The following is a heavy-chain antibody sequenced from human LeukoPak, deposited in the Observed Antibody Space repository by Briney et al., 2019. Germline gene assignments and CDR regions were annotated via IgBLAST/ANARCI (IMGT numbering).Heavy chain of an antibody. CDR2: IKEDGSEK. V-gene: IGHV3-7*01. CDR3: AKDRLGSYPTVFDY. CDR1: GFTFSSYW. Sequence: PGGSLRLSCAASGFTFSSYWMNWVRQAPGKGLEWVANIKEDGSEKYYVDSVKGRFTISRDNSKNTLYLQMNSLRAEDTAVYYCAKDRLGSYPTVFDYWGQGTLVTVSS. D-gene: IGHD1-26*01. J-gene: IGHJ4*02.